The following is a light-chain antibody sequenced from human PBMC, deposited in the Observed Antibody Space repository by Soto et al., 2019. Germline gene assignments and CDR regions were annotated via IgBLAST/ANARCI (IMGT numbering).Light chain of an antibody. Sequence: EIVLTQSPGTLSLSPGERATLSCRASQSVSSSYLAWYQQKPGQAPRLLIYGASSRATCIPDRFSGSGSGTDFTLTSSRLEPEDFAVYYCQQYGSSLTWTFGQGTKVEIK. CDR1: QSVSSSY. CDR2: GAS. V-gene: IGKV3-20*01. J-gene: IGKJ1*01. CDR3: QQYGSSLTWT.